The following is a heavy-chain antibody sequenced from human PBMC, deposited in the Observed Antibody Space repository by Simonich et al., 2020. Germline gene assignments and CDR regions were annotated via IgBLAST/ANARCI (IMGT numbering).Heavy chain of an antibody. V-gene: IGHV1-2*06. Sequence: QVQLVQSGAEVKKPGASVKVSCKASGYTFTGDYMHWVRQAPGQGLEWMERINPNSGGTNQAQKFQGRVTMTRDTSISTAYRELSRLRSDDTAVYYCARDTFLGYCSSTSCYDAFDIWGQGTMVTVSS. D-gene: IGHD2-2*01. CDR2: INPNSGGT. CDR1: GYTFTGDY. J-gene: IGHJ3*02. CDR3: ARDTFLGYCSSTSCYDAFDI.